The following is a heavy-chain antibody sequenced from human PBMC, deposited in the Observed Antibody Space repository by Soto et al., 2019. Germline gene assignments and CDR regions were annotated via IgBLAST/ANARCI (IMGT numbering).Heavy chain of an antibody. V-gene: IGHV3-48*01. D-gene: IGHD4-17*01. CDR3: ARDLWAVTPDYYFDY. Sequence: GGSLRLSCAASGFTFSSYSMNWVRQAPGKGLEWVSYISSSSSTIYYADSVKGRFTISRDNAKNSLYLQMNSLRAEDTAVYYCARDLWAVTPDYYFDYWGQGTLVTVSS. J-gene: IGHJ4*02. CDR2: ISSSSSTI. CDR1: GFTFSSYS.